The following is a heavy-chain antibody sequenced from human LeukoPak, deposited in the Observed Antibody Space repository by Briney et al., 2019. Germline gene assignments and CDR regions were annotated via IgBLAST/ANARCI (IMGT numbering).Heavy chain of an antibody. D-gene: IGHD3-22*01. CDR1: GDSVSGISFY. V-gene: IGHV4-61*01. J-gene: IGHJ4*02. Sequence: SETLSLTCTVSGDSVSGISFYWSWIRQPPGKGLQYIGYIHYSGSTNYNPSLKSRVTISVDTSKNQFSLRLSSVTAADTAVYYCARYYDSSGYWSSPHFDYWGQGTLVTVSS. CDR2: IHYSGST. CDR3: ARYYDSSGYWSSPHFDY.